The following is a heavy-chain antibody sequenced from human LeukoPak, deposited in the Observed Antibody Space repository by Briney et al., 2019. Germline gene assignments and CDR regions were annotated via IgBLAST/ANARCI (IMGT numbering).Heavy chain of an antibody. CDR1: GSTFSTYP. D-gene: IGHD1-26*01. J-gene: IGHJ4*02. CDR2: ISGNSVTI. Sequence: PGESLRLSCTASGSTFSTYPMTWVRQAPGQGLEWVSAISGNSVTIYYADSVKGRFTISRDNSKNTLYLQMYSLRAEDTAVYYCAKILSGTYSFDLWGQGTLVIVSS. V-gene: IGHV3-23*01. CDR3: AKILSGTYSFDL.